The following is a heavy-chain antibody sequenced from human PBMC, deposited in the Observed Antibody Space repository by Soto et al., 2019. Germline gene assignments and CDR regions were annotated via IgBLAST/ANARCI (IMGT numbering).Heavy chain of an antibody. CDR1: GFMFSAYW. V-gene: IGHV3-7*01. J-gene: IGHJ4*02. D-gene: IGHD2-8*02. CDR3: AKIALVGSFGFELARDY. CDR2: ISGGASDK. Sequence: PGGSLRLSCAASGFMFSAYWMSWVRQDPGKGLEWVATISGGASDKFYVDSVKGRFTISRDDSKNTLYLQMNSLRDEDTAVYYCAKIALVGSFGFELARDYWCQGILVTVSS.